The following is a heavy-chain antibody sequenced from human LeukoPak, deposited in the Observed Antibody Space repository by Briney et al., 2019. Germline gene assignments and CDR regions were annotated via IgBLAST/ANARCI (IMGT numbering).Heavy chain of an antibody. CDR3: ARVEVGYSYGHDY. D-gene: IGHD5-18*01. CDR2: IYYSGST. V-gene: IGHV4-59*01. J-gene: IGHJ4*02. Sequence: PSETLSLTCTVSGGSISSYYWSWIRQPPGKGLEWIGYIYYSGSTNYNPSLKSRVTISVDTSKNQFSLKLSSVTAADTAVYYCARVEVGYSYGHDYWGQGTLVTVSS. CDR1: GGSISSYY.